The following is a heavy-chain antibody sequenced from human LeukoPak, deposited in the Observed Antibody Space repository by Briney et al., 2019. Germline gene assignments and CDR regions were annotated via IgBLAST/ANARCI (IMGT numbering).Heavy chain of an antibody. CDR1: GGSISKYY. V-gene: IGHV4-59*01. D-gene: IGHD4-23*01. J-gene: IGHJ1*01. CDR2: IYYSGTT. Sequence: SETLSLTCTVSGGSISKYYWNWIRQPPGKGLEWIGYIYYSGTTNYNPSLKSRVSMSVDTSKNQFSLKLSSVTAADTAVYYCARIGGTDEGYFQHWGQGTLVTVSS. CDR3: ARIGGTDEGYFQH.